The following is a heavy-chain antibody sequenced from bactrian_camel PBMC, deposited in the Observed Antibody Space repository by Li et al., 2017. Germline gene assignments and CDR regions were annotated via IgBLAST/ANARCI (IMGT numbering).Heavy chain of an antibody. CDR1: GLPFSTYW. J-gene: IGHJ4*01. V-gene: IGHV3S6*01. CDR3: AAKSPGGGWYGPGSYNY. Sequence: HVQLVESGGGLVQPGGSLRLSCLYSGLPFSTYWMSWVRQAPGKGLEWVSSIGSDGSNTYYADSVKGRFTISHDNANDTTFLQMNSLMPEDSAMYYCAAKSPGGGWYGPGSYNYWGQGTQVTVS. D-gene: IGHD6*01. CDR2: IGSDGSNT.